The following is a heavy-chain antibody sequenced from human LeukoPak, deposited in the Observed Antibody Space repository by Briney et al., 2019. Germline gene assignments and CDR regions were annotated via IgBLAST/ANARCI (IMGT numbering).Heavy chain of an antibody. CDR3: ARRNVPGGGNWFDP. J-gene: IGHJ5*02. D-gene: IGHD3-10*01. V-gene: IGHV4-39*02. CDR1: GDSITNARSY. CDR2: IYHTGTT. Sequence: SETLSLTCTVSGDSITNARSYWDWIRQPPGKGLEWIGAIYHTGTTYYKSSLKSRAAISLDMSKNHFSLRLNSVTAADTAIYFCARRNVPGGGNWFDPWGQGTLVVVSS.